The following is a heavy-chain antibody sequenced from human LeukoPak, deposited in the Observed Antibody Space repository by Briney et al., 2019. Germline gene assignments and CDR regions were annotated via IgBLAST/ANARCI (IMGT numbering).Heavy chain of an antibody. Sequence: TPSETLSLTCTVSGGSISSSSYYWGWIRQPPGKGLEWIGSIYYSGSTYYNPSLKSRVTISVDTSKNQFSLKLSSVTAADTAVYYCARDIVVVGPYYFDYWGQGTLVTVSS. CDR3: ARDIVVVGPYYFDY. CDR2: IYYSGST. CDR1: GGSISSSSYY. J-gene: IGHJ4*02. D-gene: IGHD2-15*01. V-gene: IGHV4-39*07.